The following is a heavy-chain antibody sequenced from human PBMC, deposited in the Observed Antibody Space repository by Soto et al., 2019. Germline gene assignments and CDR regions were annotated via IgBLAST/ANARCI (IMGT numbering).Heavy chain of an antibody. CDR3: ARGGPFRAWELRTIDAFDI. V-gene: IGHV3-33*01. J-gene: IGHJ3*02. D-gene: IGHD1-26*01. CDR1: GFTFSSYG. Sequence: GGSLRLSCAASGFTFSSYGMHWVRQAPGKGLEWVAVIWYDGSNKYYADSVKGRFTISRDNSKNTLYLQMNSLRAEDTAVYYCARGGPFRAWELRTIDAFDIWGQGTMVTVSS. CDR2: IWYDGSNK.